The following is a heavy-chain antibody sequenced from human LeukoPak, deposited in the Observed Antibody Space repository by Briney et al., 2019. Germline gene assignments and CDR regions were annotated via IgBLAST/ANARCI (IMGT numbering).Heavy chain of an antibody. J-gene: IGHJ5*02. CDR2: IYYSGST. CDR1: GGSISSGSYY. CDR3: ARALRWLVNNWFDP. V-gene: IGHV4-39*01. Sequence: PSETLSLTCTVSGGSISSGSYYWGWIRQPPGKGLEWIGSIYYSGSTYYNPSLKSRVTISVDTSKNQFSLKLSSVTAADTAVYYCARALRWLVNNWFDPWGQGTLVTVSS. D-gene: IGHD6-19*01.